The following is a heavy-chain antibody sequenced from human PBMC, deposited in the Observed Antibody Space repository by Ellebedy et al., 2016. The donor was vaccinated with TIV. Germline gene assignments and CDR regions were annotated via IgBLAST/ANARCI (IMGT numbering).Heavy chain of an antibody. J-gene: IGHJ6*02. CDR3: ARHWASGWTGDYYYYYGMDV. V-gene: IGHV4-59*08. Sequence: MPSETLSLTCTVSGGSISSYYWSWIRQPPGKGLEWIGEINHSGSTYYNPSLKSRVTISVDKSKNQFSLKLSSVTAADTAVYYCARHWASGWTGDYYYYYGMDVWGQGTTVTVSS. D-gene: IGHD6-19*01. CDR1: GGSISSYY. CDR2: INHSGST.